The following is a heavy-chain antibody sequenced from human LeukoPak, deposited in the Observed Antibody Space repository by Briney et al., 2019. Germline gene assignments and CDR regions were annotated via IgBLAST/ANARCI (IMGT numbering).Heavy chain of an antibody. J-gene: IGHJ5*02. D-gene: IGHD2-2*01. CDR2: TYYRSTWYN. V-gene: IGHV6-1*01. Sequence: SQTLSLTCAISGDSVSSNSVTWNWIRQSPSRGLEWLGRTYYRSTWYNDYAESVKSRITINPETPKNQFSLQLKSVTPEDTAVYYCARVAYSTSWGFNNWFDAWGRGTLVTVSS. CDR1: GDSVSSNSVT. CDR3: ARVAYSTSWGFNNWFDA.